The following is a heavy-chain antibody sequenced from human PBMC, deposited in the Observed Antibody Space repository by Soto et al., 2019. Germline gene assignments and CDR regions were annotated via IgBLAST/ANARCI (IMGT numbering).Heavy chain of an antibody. CDR3: ARGGYYFYIDV. D-gene: IGHD1-26*01. CDR1: GGSISISNW. V-gene: IGHV4-4*02. J-gene: IGHJ6*03. CDR2: IHHSGST. Sequence: QVQLQESGPGLVKPSETLSLTCAVSGGSISISNWWSWVRQTPGKGLEWIGQIHHSGSTNYSPSLTSRVTISVGKSKNQFSLKMNSVTAADTAVYYCARGGYYFYIDVWGKGTTVTVSS.